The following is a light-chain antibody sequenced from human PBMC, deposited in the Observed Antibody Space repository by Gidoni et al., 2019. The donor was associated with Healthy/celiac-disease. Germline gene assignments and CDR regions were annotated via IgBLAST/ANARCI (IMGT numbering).Light chain of an antibody. V-gene: IGKV3-20*01. Sequence: ELVLTQSPGTLSLSPGERATLSCRASQSVSSSYLAWYLQKPGQAPRLLIYGASSRATGIPDRFSGSGSGTDFTLTISRLEPEDFAVYYCQQYGSSPWTFGQGTKVEIK. CDR2: GAS. CDR3: QQYGSSPWT. J-gene: IGKJ1*01. CDR1: QSVSSSY.